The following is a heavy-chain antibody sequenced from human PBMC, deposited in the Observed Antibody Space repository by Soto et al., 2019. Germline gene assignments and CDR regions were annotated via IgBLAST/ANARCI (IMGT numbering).Heavy chain of an antibody. J-gene: IGHJ4*02. CDR2: IYYSGSI. CDR3: AKSLWDTSGWKTDY. CDR1: GDSISSLY. D-gene: IGHD6-19*01. Sequence: QVQLQESGPGLVKPSETLSLTCTVSGDSISSLYWSWIRQPPGKGLEWIGYIYYSGSINYNPSLKSRGTIQVDPSNNQFSLRLSSVTAAYTAVYYCAKSLWDTSGWKTDYWGQGTLVTVSS. V-gene: IGHV4-59*01.